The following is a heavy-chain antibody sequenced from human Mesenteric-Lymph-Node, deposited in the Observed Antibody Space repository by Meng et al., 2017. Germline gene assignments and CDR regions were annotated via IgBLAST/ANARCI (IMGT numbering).Heavy chain of an antibody. CDR3: ARDRYSSA. CDR1: GFTFSSYW. V-gene: IGHV3-7*01. CDR2: IKQDGSEK. D-gene: IGHD6-19*01. J-gene: IGHJ5*02. Sequence: GESLKISCAASGFTFSSYWMSWVRQAPGKGLEWVANIKQDGSEKYYVDSVKGRFTISRDNTKNSLYLQMNSLRAEDTAVYYCARDRYSSAWGQGALVTVSS.